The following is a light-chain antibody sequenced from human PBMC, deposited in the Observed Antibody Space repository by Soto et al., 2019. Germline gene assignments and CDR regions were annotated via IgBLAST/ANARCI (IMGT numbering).Light chain of an antibody. CDR3: QSSDSSLSGSVV. V-gene: IGLV1-40*01. CDR1: SSNIGSVYD. Sequence: QSVLTQPPSVSGAPGQSVTISCTGSSSNIGSVYDVQWYQQLPGSAPNLLIYGNNNRPSGVPERFSASKSGTSASLAITGLQAEDEAAYYCQSSDSSLSGSVVFGGGTKLTVL. CDR2: GNN. J-gene: IGLJ2*01.